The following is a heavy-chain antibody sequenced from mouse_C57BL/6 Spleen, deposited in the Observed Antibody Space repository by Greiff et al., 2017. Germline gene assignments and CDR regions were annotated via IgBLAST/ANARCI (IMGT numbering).Heavy chain of an antibody. CDR3: AYGSGPFAY. D-gene: IGHD1-1*01. J-gene: IGHJ3*01. CDR1: GFNIKNTY. CDR2: IDPANGNT. Sequence: EVKLMESGAELVKPGASVKLSCTASGFNIKNTYMHWVKQRPEQGLEWIGSIDPANGNTKYAPKFQGKATITADTSSNTAYLQLSSLTSEDTAIYYCAYGSGPFAYWGQGTLVTVSA. V-gene: IGHV14-3*01.